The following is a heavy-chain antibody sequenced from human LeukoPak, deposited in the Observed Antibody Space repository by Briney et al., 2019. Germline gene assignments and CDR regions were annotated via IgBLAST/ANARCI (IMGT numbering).Heavy chain of an antibody. CDR2: INHSGST. CDR1: GGSLSGYY. Sequence: PSETLSLICAVYGGSLSGYYWSWIRQPPRQGPEWIGEINHSGSTNYNPSLKSRVTISVDTSKNQFSLKLSSVTAADTAVYYCVRGVVAAYYFDYWGQGTLVTVSS. CDR3: VRGVVAAYYFDY. V-gene: IGHV4-34*01. D-gene: IGHD2-15*01. J-gene: IGHJ4*02.